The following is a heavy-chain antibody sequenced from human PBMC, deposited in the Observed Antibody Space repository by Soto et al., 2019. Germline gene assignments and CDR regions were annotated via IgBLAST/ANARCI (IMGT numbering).Heavy chain of an antibody. CDR1: ESIFTNSG. CDR2: INPTLGTT. Sequence: QLVQSGAEVKKPESSVKVSCKASESIFTNSGVTWVRQAPGRGLEWMGGINPTLGTTHYAQRFQGRLTIYADESRPIVNMGLSNLTPDDTAEYYCARPRSDCGGGTCSGSFWGQGTLVTVSS. CDR3: ARPRSDCGGGTCSGSF. V-gene: IGHV1-69*01. J-gene: IGHJ4*02. D-gene: IGHD2-15*01.